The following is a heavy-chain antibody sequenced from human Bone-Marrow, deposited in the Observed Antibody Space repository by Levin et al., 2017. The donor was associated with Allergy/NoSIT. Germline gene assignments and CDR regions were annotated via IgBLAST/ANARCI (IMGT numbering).Heavy chain of an antibody. CDR2: ISGSSGTT. Sequence: PGGSLRLSCVGSGFSFSNYAMNWVRQAPGKGLEWVSVISGSSGTTYYADSVKGRFTISRDNAKNSLYLQMNSLRAEDTAVYYCAKAGPYFADYWGQGSLVTVSS. V-gene: IGHV3-23*01. CDR1: GFSFSNYA. J-gene: IGHJ4*02. CDR3: AKAGPYFADY. D-gene: IGHD2-21*01.